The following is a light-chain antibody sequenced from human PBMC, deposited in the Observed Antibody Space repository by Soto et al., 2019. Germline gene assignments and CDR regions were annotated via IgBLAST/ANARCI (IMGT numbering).Light chain of an antibody. V-gene: IGKV1-8*01. CDR2: AEV. CDR1: QGISSY. CDR3: QQYYSYPPT. J-gene: IGKJ1*01. Sequence: AIRMTQSPSSFSASTGDRVTITCRASQGISSYLAWYQQKSWKAPKLLNYAEVTMQSGGPSRFSGSGSGTDFSLTCSCLQSEDFATYYFQQYYSYPPTFGQGTKVEIK.